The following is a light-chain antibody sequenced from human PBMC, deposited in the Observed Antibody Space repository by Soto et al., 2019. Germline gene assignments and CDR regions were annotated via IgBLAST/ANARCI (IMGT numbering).Light chain of an antibody. CDR1: QDIGNF. CDR2: AAS. J-gene: IGKJ4*01. V-gene: IGKV1-27*01. CDR3: QQYYSYPLT. Sequence: ILMTQSPSSLSAFVVDRVTITCRASQDIGNFLAWYQQKPGKVPKLLIYAASTLQSGVPSRFSGSGSGTDFTLTISCLQSEDFATYYCQQYYSYPLTFGGGTKVDIK.